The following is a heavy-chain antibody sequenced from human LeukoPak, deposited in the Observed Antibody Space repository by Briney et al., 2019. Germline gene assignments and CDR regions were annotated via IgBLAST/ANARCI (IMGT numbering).Heavy chain of an antibody. CDR2: ISAYNGNT. CDR1: GYTFTSYC. V-gene: IGHV1-18*01. Sequence: ASVKVSCKGSGYTFTSYCISWVRQAPGQGLEWMGWISAYNGNTNYAQKLQGRVTMTTDTSTSTAYMELRSLRSDDTAVYYCARVAAVAGPYYYYYMDVWGKGTTVTVSS. D-gene: IGHD6-19*01. CDR3: ARVAAVAGPYYYYYMDV. J-gene: IGHJ6*03.